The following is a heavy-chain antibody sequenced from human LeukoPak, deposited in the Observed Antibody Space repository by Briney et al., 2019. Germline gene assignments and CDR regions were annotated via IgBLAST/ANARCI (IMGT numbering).Heavy chain of an antibody. Sequence: ASVKVSCKASGGTFSSYSICWVRQAPGQGLEWMGRIIPILGIANYAQKFQGRVTITADKSTSTAYMELSSLRSEDTAVYYCARALTQQPGFFDYWGQGTLVTVSS. J-gene: IGHJ4*02. CDR1: GGTFSSYS. CDR3: ARALTQQPGFFDY. D-gene: IGHD6-13*01. CDR2: IIPILGIA. V-gene: IGHV1-69*04.